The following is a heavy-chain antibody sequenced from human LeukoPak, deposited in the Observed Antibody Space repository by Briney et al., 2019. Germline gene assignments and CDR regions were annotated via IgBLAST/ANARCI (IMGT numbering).Heavy chain of an antibody. CDR2: INHSGST. CDR1: GGSFSGYY. D-gene: IGHD3-10*01. Sequence: SETLSLTCAVYGGSFSGYYWSWIRQPPGKGLEWIGEINHSGSTNYNPSLKSRVTISVDTSKNQFSLKLSSVTPADTAVYYCARGRYYYGSGSYYYFDYWGQGTLITVSS. V-gene: IGHV4-34*01. J-gene: IGHJ4*01. CDR3: ARGRYYYGSGSYYYFDY.